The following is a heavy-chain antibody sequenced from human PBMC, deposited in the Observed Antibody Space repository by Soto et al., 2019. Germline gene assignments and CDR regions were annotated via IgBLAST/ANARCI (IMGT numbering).Heavy chain of an antibody. CDR1: GGSISSGDYY. Sequence: QVQLQESGPGLVKPSQTLSLTCTVSGGSISSGDYYWSWIRQPPGKGLAWIGYIYYSGSTYYNPSHKSRVTISVDTSKKQYSLKLSSVTASDTAVYHWARDSRQPLLSIVPYFDYWGQGTLVTDSS. CDR2: IYYSGST. D-gene: IGHD2-21*02. J-gene: IGHJ4*02. V-gene: IGHV4-30-4*01. CDR3: ARDSRQPLLSIVPYFDY.